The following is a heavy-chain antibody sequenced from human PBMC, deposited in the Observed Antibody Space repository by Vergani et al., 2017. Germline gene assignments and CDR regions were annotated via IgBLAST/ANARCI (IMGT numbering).Heavy chain of an antibody. J-gene: IGHJ4*02. D-gene: IGHD2-2*01. CDR3: ARDLVPDIVVVPAATALDY. V-gene: IGHV1-18*01. Sequence: QVQLVQSGAEVKKPGASVKVSCKASGYTFTSYGISWVRQAPGQGLEWMGWISAYNGNTNYAQKLQGRVTMTTDTSTSTAYMELRSLRSDDTAVYYCARDLVPDIVVVPAATALDYWGQGTLVTVSS. CDR2: ISAYNGNT. CDR1: GYTFTSYG.